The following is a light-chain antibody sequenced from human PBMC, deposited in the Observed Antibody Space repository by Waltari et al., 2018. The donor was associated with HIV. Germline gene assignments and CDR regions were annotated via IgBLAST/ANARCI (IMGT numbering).Light chain of an antibody. V-gene: IGKV2-28*01. Sequence: DIVMTQSPLPLPVTPGEPASISCRSSPSLLHSNGYNYLDWYLQKPGPSPQLLIYLGSNRASGVPDRFSGSGSGTEFTLKISRVEAEDVGVYYCMQALQTPPYTFGQGTKLEIK. CDR2: LGS. CDR3: MQALQTPPYT. J-gene: IGKJ2*01. CDR1: PSLLHSNGYNY.